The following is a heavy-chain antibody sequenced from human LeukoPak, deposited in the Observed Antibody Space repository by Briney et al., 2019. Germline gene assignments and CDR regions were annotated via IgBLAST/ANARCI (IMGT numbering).Heavy chain of an antibody. CDR1: GFTVSSNY. CDR3: ARNGYYDSSGYYLFDY. D-gene: IGHD3-22*01. CDR2: IYSGGST. V-gene: IGHV3-53*01. Sequence: PGGSLRLSCAASGFTVSSNYMSWVRQAPGKGLEWVSVIYSGGSTDYADSVKGRFTISRDNSKNTLYPQMNSLRAEDTAVYYCARNGYYDSSGYYLFDYWGQGTLVTVSS. J-gene: IGHJ4*02.